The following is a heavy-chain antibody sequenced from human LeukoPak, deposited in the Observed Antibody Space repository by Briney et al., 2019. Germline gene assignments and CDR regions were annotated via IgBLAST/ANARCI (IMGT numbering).Heavy chain of an antibody. D-gene: IGHD3-22*01. CDR3: ARLAHDSSGYYRGDY. J-gene: IGHJ4*02. V-gene: IGHV5-51*01. CDR2: IYPGDSDT. CDR1: GYSFTSYW. Sequence: GESLKISCKGSGYSFTSYWIGWVRQMPGKGLEWMGIIYPGDSDTRYSPSFQGQVIISADKSISTAYLQWSSLKASDTAMYYCARLAHDSSGYYRGDYWGQGTLVTVSS.